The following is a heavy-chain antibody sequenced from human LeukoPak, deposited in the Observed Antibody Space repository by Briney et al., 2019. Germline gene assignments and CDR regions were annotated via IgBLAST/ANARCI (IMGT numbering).Heavy chain of an antibody. D-gene: IGHD2-15*01. Sequence: GGSLRLSCATSGFLFEDHAINWVRQAPGKGLEWVSNINWNGGSTGYAASVKGRFTISRDNAKNSLYLQMNGLRDDDTALYFCARDMLLGDAFDIWGQGAMVIVSS. CDR1: GFLFEDHA. CDR2: INWNGGST. V-gene: IGHV3-20*04. J-gene: IGHJ3*02. CDR3: ARDMLLGDAFDI.